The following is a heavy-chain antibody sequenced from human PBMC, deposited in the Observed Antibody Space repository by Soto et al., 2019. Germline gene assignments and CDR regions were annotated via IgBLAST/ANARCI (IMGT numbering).Heavy chain of an antibody. Sequence: QVQLVQSGAEVRKPGASVKVACKASGYTFTDYGISWVRQTPGQGLQWMGWVNIYRGTTNYAQKFQDRVTMTTDTSTSTAYLELRSLRSDDTAVYYCARERSGYSYGDSWRQGTLVTVSS. CDR2: VNIYRGTT. J-gene: IGHJ4*02. CDR3: ARERSGYSYGDS. D-gene: IGHD5-18*01. V-gene: IGHV1-18*01. CDR1: GYTFTDYG.